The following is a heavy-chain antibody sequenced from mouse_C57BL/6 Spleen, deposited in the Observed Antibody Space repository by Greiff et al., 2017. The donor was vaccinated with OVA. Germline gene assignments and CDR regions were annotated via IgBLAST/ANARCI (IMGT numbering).Heavy chain of an antibody. CDR1: GYTFTSYW. CDR3: TTLIYYYGSSPFAY. V-gene: IGHV1-52*01. J-gene: IGHJ3*01. D-gene: IGHD1-1*01. CDR2: IDPSDSET. Sequence: QVQLQQPGAELVRPGSSVKLSCKASGYTFTSYWMHWVQQRPIQGLEWIGNIDPSDSETHYNQTFQGKATITADTSSNTAYLQLSMLTSEDTAVYYCTTLIYYYGSSPFAYWGQGTLVTVSA.